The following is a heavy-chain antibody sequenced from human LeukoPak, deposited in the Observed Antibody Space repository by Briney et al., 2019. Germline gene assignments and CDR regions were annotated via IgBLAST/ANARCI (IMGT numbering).Heavy chain of an antibody. Sequence: SETLSLTCSVSGDSISSYHWSCIRQPPGKGLEWIGYIYTSGSTNYNPSLKSRVTISVDTSKNQFSLKLGSVTAADTAVYYCAKFMGFTAVVSPWYFDYWGQGNLVNVSS. CDR3: AKFMGFTAVVSPWYFDY. J-gene: IGHJ4*02. CDR1: GDSISSYH. CDR2: IYTSGST. V-gene: IGHV4-4*09. D-gene: IGHD4-23*01.